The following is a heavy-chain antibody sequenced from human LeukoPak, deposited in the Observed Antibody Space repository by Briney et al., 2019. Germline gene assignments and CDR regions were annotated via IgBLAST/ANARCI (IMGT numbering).Heavy chain of an antibody. CDR2: ISSSGSYI. CDR3: ARDLCSGDSCSDY. J-gene: IGHJ4*02. CDR1: GCTFSRYS. Sequence: PGGSLRLSCGASGCTFSRYSMNWVRQAPGKGLEWVSSISSSGSYIYYADSVKGRFTISRDNAKNSLYLQMNGLRAEDTAIYYCARDLCSGDSCSDYWGQGTLVTVSS. D-gene: IGHD2-15*01. V-gene: IGHV3-21*01.